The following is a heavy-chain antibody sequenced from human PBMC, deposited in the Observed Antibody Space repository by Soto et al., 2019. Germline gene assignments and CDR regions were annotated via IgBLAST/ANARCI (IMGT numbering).Heavy chain of an antibody. CDR2: IIPIFGTA. V-gene: IGHV1-69*01. CDR3: ARDGVRTYYDFWSGYYYFDY. Sequence: QVQLVQSGAEVKKPGSSVKVSCKASGGTFSSYAISWVRQAPGQGLEWMGGIIPIFGTANYAKKIQGRVTITADESTSTAYMELDSLRSEDTAVYYCARDGVRTYYDFWSGYYYFDYWGQGTLVTVSS. D-gene: IGHD3-3*01. CDR1: GGTFSSYA. J-gene: IGHJ4*02.